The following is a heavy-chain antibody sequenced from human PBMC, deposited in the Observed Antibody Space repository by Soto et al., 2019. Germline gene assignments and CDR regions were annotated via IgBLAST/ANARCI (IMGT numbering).Heavy chain of an antibody. CDR2: IYYSGST. Sequence: PSETLSLTCTVSGGSISSDDFYWSWIRQHPGKGLEWIGYIYYSGSTNYNPSLKSRVTISVDTSKNQFSLKLSSVTAADTAVYYCASQSDAFDIWGQGTMVTVSS. J-gene: IGHJ3*02. CDR1: GGSISSDDFY. CDR3: ASQSDAFDI. V-gene: IGHV4-61*08.